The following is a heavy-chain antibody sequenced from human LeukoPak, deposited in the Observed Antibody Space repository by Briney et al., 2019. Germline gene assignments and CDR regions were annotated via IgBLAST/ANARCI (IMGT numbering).Heavy chain of an antibody. V-gene: IGHV1-18*01. Sequence: ASVKVSCKASGYTFTSYGISWVRQAPGHGLEWMGWISAYNGNTNYAQKLQGRVTMTTDTSTSTAYMELRSLRSDDTAVYYCARGLWFGELLVEIYFDYWGQGTLVTVSS. CDR2: ISAYNGNT. D-gene: IGHD3-10*01. CDR3: ARGLWFGELLVEIYFDY. CDR1: GYTFTSYG. J-gene: IGHJ4*02.